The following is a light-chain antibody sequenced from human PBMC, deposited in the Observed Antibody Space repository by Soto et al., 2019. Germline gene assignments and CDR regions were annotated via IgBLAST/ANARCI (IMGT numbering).Light chain of an antibody. Sequence: DIQMTQSPSTLSASVGDRITITCRASQTISNWLAWYQQKPGRAPKLLIFDASSLESGVASRFSGSGSGTEFTLTISSLQPDDFATYYCQQYNSFSPWTFGQGTKV. V-gene: IGKV1-5*01. CDR2: DAS. CDR1: QTISNW. J-gene: IGKJ1*01. CDR3: QQYNSFSPWT.